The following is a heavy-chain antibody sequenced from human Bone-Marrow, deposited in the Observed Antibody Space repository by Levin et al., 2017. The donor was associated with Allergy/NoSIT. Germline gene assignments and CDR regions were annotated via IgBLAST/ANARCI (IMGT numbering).Heavy chain of an antibody. V-gene: IGHV1-58*01. J-gene: IGHJ3*01. Sequence: ASVKVSCKASGLSFSTAALQWVRQRRGQRPEWIGWIVVGSGQKNFAPKFQGRVTITRDMSTTTAYLELSSLTIDDTGVYYGAADPGGAADSYLRNAFDVWGQGTLVTVSS. CDR1: GLSFSTAA. D-gene: IGHD6-13*01. CDR2: IVVGSGQK. CDR3: AADPGGAADSYLRNAFDV.